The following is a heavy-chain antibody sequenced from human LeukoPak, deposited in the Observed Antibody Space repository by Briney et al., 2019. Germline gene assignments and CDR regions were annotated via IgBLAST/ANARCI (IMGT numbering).Heavy chain of an antibody. CDR3: AKGRCSGGSCYGRGFDY. Sequence: PGGSLRLSCAASGFTFSVYGIHWVRQAPGKGLEWVAVISNDGRNIHYATSVKGRFTISRDNAKNTLYLQMNSLRAEDTAVYYCAKGRCSGGSCYGRGFDYWGQGTLVTVS. D-gene: IGHD2-15*01. V-gene: IGHV3-30*18. CDR1: GFTFSVYG. CDR2: ISNDGRNI. J-gene: IGHJ4*02.